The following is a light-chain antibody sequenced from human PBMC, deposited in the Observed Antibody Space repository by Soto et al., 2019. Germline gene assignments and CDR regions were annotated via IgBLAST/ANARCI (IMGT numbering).Light chain of an antibody. V-gene: IGKV1-39*01. Sequence: DIQMTQSPSSLSAPVGDRVTITCRASQSISSYLNWYQQKPGKAPKLLMYAASTLQSGVPSRFSGSGSGTEFTLTISSLQPEDFATYYCQQVKSYPRTFGQGTKVDI. CDR1: QSISSY. CDR3: QQVKSYPRT. J-gene: IGKJ1*01. CDR2: AAS.